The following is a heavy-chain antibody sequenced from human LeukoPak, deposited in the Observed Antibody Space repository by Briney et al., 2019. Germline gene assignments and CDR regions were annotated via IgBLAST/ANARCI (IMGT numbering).Heavy chain of an antibody. CDR1: GGSISSGSYY. CDR2: IYTSGST. V-gene: IGHV4-61*02. CDR3: ARSGDSSGYYVLLGY. J-gene: IGHJ4*02. D-gene: IGHD3-22*01. Sequence: PSQALSLTCTVSGGSISSGSYYWSWIRQPAGKGLEWIGRIYTSGSTNYNPSLKSRVTISVDTSKNQFSLKLSSVTAADTAVYYCARSGDSSGYYVLLGYWGQGTLVTVSS.